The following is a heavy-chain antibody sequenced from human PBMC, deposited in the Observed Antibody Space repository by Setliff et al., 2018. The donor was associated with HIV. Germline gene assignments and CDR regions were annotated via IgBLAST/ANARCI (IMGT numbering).Heavy chain of an antibody. CDR1: GDTFRSHA. V-gene: IGHV1-69*13. D-gene: IGHD2-2*01. J-gene: IGHJ6*02. CDR2: IIPMYEIT. CDR3: ARRRCSRTSCSAGDGEYYYGMDV. Sequence: VASVKVSCKASGDTFRSHAFSWVRQAPGQGLEWMGGIIPMYEITNYAQKFQGRVTITADESTTTAYMELRGLKSYDTAVYYCARRRCSRTSCSAGDGEYYYGMDVWGPGTTVTVSS.